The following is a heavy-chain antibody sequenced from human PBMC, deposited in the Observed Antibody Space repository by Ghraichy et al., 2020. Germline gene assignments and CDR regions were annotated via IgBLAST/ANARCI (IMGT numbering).Heavy chain of an antibody. CDR3: ARERLHRAGDAFDI. CDR2: IYYSGST. CDR1: GGSISSYY. J-gene: IGHJ3*02. D-gene: IGHD4-11*01. V-gene: IGHV4-59*01. Sequence: SETLSLTCTVSGGSISSYYWSWIRQPPGKGLEWIGYIYYSGSTNYNPSLKSRVTISVDTSKNQFSLKLSSVTAADTAVYYCARERLHRAGDAFDIWGQGTMLTVSS.